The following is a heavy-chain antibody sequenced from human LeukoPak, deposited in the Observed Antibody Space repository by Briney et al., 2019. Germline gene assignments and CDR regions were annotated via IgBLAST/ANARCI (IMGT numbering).Heavy chain of an antibody. V-gene: IGHV3-23*01. CDR1: GFTFSSYT. D-gene: IGHD3-16*01. CDR2: IGGSASGT. Sequence: PGGSLRLSCAASGFTFSSYTMTWVRQAPGKGLEWVSTIGGSASGTFYADSVKGRFSISRDNSKNTLYLQVNSLRDEDTAVYYCVKERGWGAPYYYGVDVWGQGTTVTVSS. CDR3: VKERGWGAPYYYGVDV. J-gene: IGHJ6*02.